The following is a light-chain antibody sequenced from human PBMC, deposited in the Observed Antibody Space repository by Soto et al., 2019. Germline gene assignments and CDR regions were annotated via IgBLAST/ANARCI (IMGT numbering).Light chain of an antibody. CDR1: KLGDKY. CDR2: QDS. V-gene: IGLV3-1*01. J-gene: IGLJ3*02. Sequence: SYELTQPPSVSVSPGQTASITCSGDKLGDKYACWYQQKPGQSPVLVIYQDSKRPSGIPERFSGSNSGNTATLTISGTQAMDEADYYGQAWDSSLGVCGGGTKLTVL. CDR3: QAWDSSLGV.